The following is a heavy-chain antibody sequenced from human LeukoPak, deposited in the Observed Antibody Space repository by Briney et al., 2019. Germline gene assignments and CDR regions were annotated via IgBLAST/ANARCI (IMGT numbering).Heavy chain of an antibody. CDR1: GFTFSSYG. J-gene: IGHJ4*02. V-gene: IGHV3-23*01. D-gene: IGHD3-10*01. CDR2: ISGSGGST. Sequence: GGSLRLSCAASGFTFSSYGMSWVRQAPGKGLEWVSAISGSGGSTYYTDSVKGRFTISRDNSKNTLYLQMNSLRAEDTAVYYCARGGYDSGSYYKGPLYYFDYWGQGTLVTVSS. CDR3: ARGGYDSGSYYKGPLYYFDY.